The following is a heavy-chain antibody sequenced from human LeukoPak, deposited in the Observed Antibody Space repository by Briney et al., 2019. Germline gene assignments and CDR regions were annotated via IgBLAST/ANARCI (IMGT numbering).Heavy chain of an antibody. Sequence: SVKVSCKASGGTFSSYAISWVRQAPGQGLEWMGGIIPIFGTANYAQKFQGRVTITADESTSTAYMELSSLRSEDTAVHYCARSLGLMVPGYYYGMDVWGQGTTVTVSS. V-gene: IGHV1-69*13. D-gene: IGHD3-10*01. CDR3: ARSLGLMVPGYYYGMDV. CDR2: IIPIFGTA. J-gene: IGHJ6*02. CDR1: GGTFSSYA.